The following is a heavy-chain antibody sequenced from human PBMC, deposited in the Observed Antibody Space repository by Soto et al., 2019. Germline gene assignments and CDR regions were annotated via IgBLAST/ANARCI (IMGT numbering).Heavy chain of an antibody. D-gene: IGHD6-19*01. CDR3: ARTGLLSSGWYV. CDR2: IYYSGST. V-gene: IGHV4-30-4*01. J-gene: IGHJ4*02. Sequence: PSETLSLTCTVSGGSISSGDYYWSWIRQPPGKGLEWIGYIYYSGSTYYNPSLKSRVTISVDTSKNQFSLKLSSVTAADTAVYYCARTGLLSSGWYVWGQGTLVTVS. CDR1: GGSISSGDYY.